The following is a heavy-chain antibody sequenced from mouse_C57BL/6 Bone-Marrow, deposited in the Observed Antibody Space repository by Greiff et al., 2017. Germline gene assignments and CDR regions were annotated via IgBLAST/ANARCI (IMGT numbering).Heavy chain of an antibody. D-gene: IGHD1-1*01. CDR3: ARRIYYYGSNYAMDY. CDR1: GFTFSSYG. Sequence: EVQVLESGGDLVKPGGSLKLSCAASGFTFSSYGMSWVRQTPDKRLEWVATISSGGSYTYYPDSVKGRFTISRDNAKNTLYLQMSSLKSEDTAMYYCARRIYYYGSNYAMDYGGQGTSVTVSS. CDR2: ISSGGSYT. V-gene: IGHV5-6*01. J-gene: IGHJ4*01.